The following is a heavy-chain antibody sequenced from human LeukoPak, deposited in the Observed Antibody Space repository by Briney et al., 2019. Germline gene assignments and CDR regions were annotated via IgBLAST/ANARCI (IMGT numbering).Heavy chain of an antibody. CDR1: GFTFSSYA. D-gene: IGHD6-13*01. J-gene: IGHJ3*02. V-gene: IGHV3-23*01. Sequence: GGSLRLSCAASGFTFSSYAMSWVRQAPGKGLEWVSAISGSGGSTYYADSVKGRFTISRDNAKNSLYLQMNSLRAEDTAVYYCARRVEQQGAFDIWGQGTMVTVSS. CDR3: ARRVEQQGAFDI. CDR2: ISGSGGST.